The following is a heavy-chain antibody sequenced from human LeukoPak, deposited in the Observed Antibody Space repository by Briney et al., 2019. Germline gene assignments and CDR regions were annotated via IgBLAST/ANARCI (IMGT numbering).Heavy chain of an antibody. J-gene: IGHJ4*02. CDR1: GSSFTNYW. D-gene: IGHD2-8*02. CDR3: GRSLETGGWEFVY. Sequence: RGESLKISCEASGSSFTNYWIGWVRQMPGKGLEWMGIIYPDDSESKYSPSFQGQVTISADKSIRTAYLQWSSLKASDTAMYYWGRSLETGGWEFVYWGQGTLVTVSS. V-gene: IGHV5-51*01. CDR2: IYPDDSES.